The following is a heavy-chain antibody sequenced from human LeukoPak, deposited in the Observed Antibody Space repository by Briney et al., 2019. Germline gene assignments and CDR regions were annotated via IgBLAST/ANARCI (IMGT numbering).Heavy chain of an antibody. V-gene: IGHV4-31*02. Sequence: PSQTLALTCTVSGGSISGYYWGWMRQRPGRGLPWIGFISETGSTDYNPPLERRITTSVDNSRNQVSLRVRYATAADTAIYYCARHRRKYTREYHFDSWGQGILVSVSS. CDR2: ISETGST. D-gene: IGHD6-6*01. CDR1: GGSISGYY. CDR3: ARHRRKYTREYHFDS. J-gene: IGHJ4*02.